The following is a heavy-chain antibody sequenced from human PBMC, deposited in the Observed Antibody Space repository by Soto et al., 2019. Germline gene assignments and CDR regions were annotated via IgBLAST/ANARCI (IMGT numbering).Heavy chain of an antibody. Sequence: SQTLSLTCAISGDSVSSNSAAWKWIRQSPSRGLEWLGRTYYRSKWYNDYAVSVKSRITINPDTSKNQFSLQLNSVTPEDTVVYYCARTGYDYSNYDPTIDYWGQGTLVTVSS. D-gene: IGHD4-4*01. V-gene: IGHV6-1*01. CDR2: TYYRSKWYN. CDR1: GDSVSSNSAA. CDR3: ARTGYDYSNYDPTIDY. J-gene: IGHJ4*02.